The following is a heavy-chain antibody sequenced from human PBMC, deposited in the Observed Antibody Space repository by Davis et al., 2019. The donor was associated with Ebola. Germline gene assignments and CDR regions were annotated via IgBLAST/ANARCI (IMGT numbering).Heavy chain of an antibody. J-gene: IGHJ4*02. CDR2: ISGSGGST. Sequence: GESLKISCTASGFTFGDYAMSWFRQAPGKGLEWVSAISGSGGSTYYADSVKGRFTISRDNSKNTLYLQMNSLRAEDTAVYYCAKDRRAAAGMYYFDYWGQGTLVTVSS. V-gene: IGHV3-23*01. CDR1: GFTFGDYA. D-gene: IGHD6-13*01. CDR3: AKDRRAAAGMYYFDY.